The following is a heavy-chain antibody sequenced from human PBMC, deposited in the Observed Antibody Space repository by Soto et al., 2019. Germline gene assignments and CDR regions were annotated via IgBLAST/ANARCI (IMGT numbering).Heavy chain of an antibody. Sequence: EVQLVESGGGLVKPGGFLRLSCAASGFTFSNAWMSWVRQAPGKGLEWVGRIKTKTDGGTTDYAAPVKGRFTISRDDSKNTLYLQMNSLKTEDTAIYYCTTETYYDILTGYYYYYGMDVWGQGTTVTVSS. J-gene: IGHJ6*02. V-gene: IGHV3-15*01. D-gene: IGHD3-9*01. CDR3: TTETYYDILTGYYYYYGMDV. CDR1: GFTFSNAW. CDR2: IKTKTDGGTT.